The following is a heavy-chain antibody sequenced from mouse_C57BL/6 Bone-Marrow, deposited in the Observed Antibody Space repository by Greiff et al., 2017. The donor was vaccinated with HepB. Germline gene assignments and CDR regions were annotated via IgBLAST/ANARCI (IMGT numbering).Heavy chain of an antibody. CDR1: GYTFTSYW. V-gene: IGHV1-50*01. CDR2: IDPSDSYT. J-gene: IGHJ2*01. Sequence: QVQLQQPGAELVKPGASVKLSCKASGYTFTSYWMQWVKQRPGQGLEWIGEIDPSDSYTNYNQKFKGKATLTVDTSSSTAYMQLSSLTSEDSAVYYCARYPRRYWGQGTTLTVSS. CDR3: ARYPRRY.